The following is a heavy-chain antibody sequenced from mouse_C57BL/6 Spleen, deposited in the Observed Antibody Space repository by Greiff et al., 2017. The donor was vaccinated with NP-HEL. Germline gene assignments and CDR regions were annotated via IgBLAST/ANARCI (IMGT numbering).Heavy chain of an antibody. CDR1: GYTFTSYW. Sequence: QVQLQQPGAELVRPGTSVKLSCKASGYTFTSYWMHWVKQRPRQGLEWIGVIDPSDSYTNYNQKFKGKATLTVDTSSSTAYMQLSSLTSEDSAVYYCAINWDVGAYWGQGTLVTVSA. CDR3: AINWDVGAY. CDR2: IDPSDSYT. V-gene: IGHV1-59*01. J-gene: IGHJ3*01. D-gene: IGHD4-1*01.